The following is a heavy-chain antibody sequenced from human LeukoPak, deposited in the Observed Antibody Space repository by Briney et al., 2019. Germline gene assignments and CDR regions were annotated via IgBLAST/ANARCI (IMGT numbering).Heavy chain of an antibody. CDR1: GGTFSSYA. CDR3: ARSMALTPQGYCSGGSCYSFDY. Sequence: GASVKVSCKASGGTFSSYAISWVRQAPGQGLEWMGGIIPIFGTANYAQKFQGRVTTTTDESTSTAYMELSSPRSEDTAVYYCARSMALTPQGYCSGGSCYSFDYWGQGTLVTVSS. CDR2: IIPIFGTA. V-gene: IGHV1-69*05. D-gene: IGHD2-15*01. J-gene: IGHJ4*02.